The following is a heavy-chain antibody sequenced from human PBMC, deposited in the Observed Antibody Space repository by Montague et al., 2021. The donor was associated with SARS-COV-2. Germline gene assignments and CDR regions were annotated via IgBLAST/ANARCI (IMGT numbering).Heavy chain of an antibody. CDR2: INTDGSNS. CDR1: GFSFSDYW. CDR3: AREPGSVDGMDV. J-gene: IGHJ6*02. Sequence: SLRLSCAASGFSFSDYWMHWVRQAPGKGLEWVSRINTDGSNSYYTDSVKGRFTISRDNANNTLYLQMNSLRAEDTAVYYCAREPGSVDGMDVWGQGTTITVSS. D-gene: IGHD4-23*01. V-gene: IGHV3-74*01.